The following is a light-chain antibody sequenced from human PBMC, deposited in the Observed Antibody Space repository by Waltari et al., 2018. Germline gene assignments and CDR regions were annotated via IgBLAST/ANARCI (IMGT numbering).Light chain of an antibody. CDR3: QQSYSTQYS. V-gene: IGKV1-39*01. CDR2: AAS. CDR1: QSISSY. J-gene: IGKJ2*03. Sequence: DIKLTQSPSSLSAPVGDRVTITCRASQSISSYLNWYQQKPGKAPNLLIYAASKLQTGVPSRFSGSGSGTDFTLTINSLQSEDFATYYCQQSYSTQYSFGQGTKLEIK.